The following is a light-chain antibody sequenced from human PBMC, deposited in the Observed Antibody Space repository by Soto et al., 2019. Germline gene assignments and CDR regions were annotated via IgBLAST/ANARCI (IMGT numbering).Light chain of an antibody. V-gene: IGLV2-11*01. CDR1: SSDVGGSDY. Sequence: QSELTQPRSVSGSPGQSVAISCTGSSSDVGGSDYVSWYQQHPGKAPRLIIYDVNKRPSGVPDRFSGSKSGNTASLIISGLQAEDEADYYCCTCAGSPTLGGGTQL. CDR2: DVN. CDR3: CTCAGSPT. J-gene: IGLJ2*01.